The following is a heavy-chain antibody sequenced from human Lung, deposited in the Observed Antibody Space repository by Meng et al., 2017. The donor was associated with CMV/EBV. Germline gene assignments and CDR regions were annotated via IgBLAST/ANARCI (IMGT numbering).Heavy chain of an antibody. CDR1: WVSRSSSGVG. V-gene: IGHV2-5*02. CDR3: ARYRSSWYEEDYYFDY. CDR2: VYWDDDK. Sequence: QTTVKASGPTLVKPAQTITLTCTFFWVSRSSSGVGVGWIRQPQGKALEWLALVYWDDDKRYSPSLKSRLTITKDTSKNHVVLTMTNMDPVDTATYYCARYRSSWYEEDYYFDYWGQGTLVTVSS. D-gene: IGHD6-13*01. J-gene: IGHJ4*02.